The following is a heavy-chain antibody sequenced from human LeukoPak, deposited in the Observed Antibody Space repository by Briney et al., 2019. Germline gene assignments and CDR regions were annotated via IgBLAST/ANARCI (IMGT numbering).Heavy chain of an antibody. CDR3: TTSYCSSTSCRRYDGFDI. V-gene: IGHV3-15*01. Sequence: GGSLRLSCAASGFTFNNAWMSWVRQAPGKGLEWVGRIKSKTDGGTTDYAAPVKGRFTISRDDSKNTLYLQMNSLKTEDTAVYYCTTSYCSSTSCRRYDGFDIWGQGTMVTVSS. CDR2: IKSKTDGGTT. D-gene: IGHD2-2*01. J-gene: IGHJ3*02. CDR1: GFTFNNAW.